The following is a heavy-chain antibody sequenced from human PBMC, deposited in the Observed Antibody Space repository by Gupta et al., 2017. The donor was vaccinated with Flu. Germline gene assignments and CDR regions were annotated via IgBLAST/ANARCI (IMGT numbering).Heavy chain of an antibody. D-gene: IGHD3-10*01. Sequence: EVQLVESGGGLVKPGGSLRLSCAASGFRFSYAYMNWVHKAPGKGLEWVGRLKSETDGGTADYAAPVKGRFTISRDDSKNTLWLQMNSLRTEDTAVYYCTTDSSGGITFDIWGQGTPVTVSA. J-gene: IGHJ3*02. CDR3: TTDSSGGITFDI. CDR1: GFRFSYAY. CDR2: LKSETDGGTA. V-gene: IGHV3-15*01.